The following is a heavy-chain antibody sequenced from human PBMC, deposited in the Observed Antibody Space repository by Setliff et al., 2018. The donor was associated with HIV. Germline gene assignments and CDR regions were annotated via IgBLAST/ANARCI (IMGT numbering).Heavy chain of an antibody. CDR2: IDTNTGKP. CDR1: GYSLNKYG. D-gene: IGHD3-22*01. J-gene: IGHJ4*02. Sequence: ASVKVSCKASGYSLNKYGMNWVRQAPGQGLEWMGWIDTNTGKPTYVQGTTGRFVFSLGTSVNATYLQITALKTEDTAVYHCARAGAYYYDGSGYKIFTHFDSWGQGTLVTVSS. CDR3: ARAGAYYYDGSGYKIFTHFDS. V-gene: IGHV7-4-1*02.